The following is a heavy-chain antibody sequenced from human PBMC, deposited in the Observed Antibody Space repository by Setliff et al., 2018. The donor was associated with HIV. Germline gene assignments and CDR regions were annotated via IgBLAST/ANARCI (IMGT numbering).Heavy chain of an antibody. CDR2: INAAISHT. CDR1: GYGFSSYA. D-gene: IGHD3-16*01. Sequence: ASVKVSCKASGYGFSSYAIHWVRQAAGQSPEWLGWINAAISHTRYSPKFQDRVTLTTDTSAGTIHMEMRSPRSEDTAVYYCVGGRGGFFDEPFDMWGPGTRVTVSS. V-gene: IGHV1-3*01. CDR3: VGGRGGFFDEPFDM. J-gene: IGHJ3*02.